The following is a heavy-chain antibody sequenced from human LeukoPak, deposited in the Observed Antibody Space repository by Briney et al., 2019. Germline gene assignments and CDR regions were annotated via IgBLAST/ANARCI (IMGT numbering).Heavy chain of an antibody. V-gene: IGHV4-34*01. Sequence: PSETLSLTCAVYGGSFSGYYWSWVRQPPGKGLEWIGEINHSGSTNYNPSLTSRVTISVDTYKHQFSLKLSSVTAADTAVYYCARGRPPGGSGSGMRPYGMDVWGKGTTVTVSS. CDR1: GGSFSGYY. D-gene: IGHD3-10*01. CDR2: INHSGST. CDR3: ARGRPPGGSGSGMRPYGMDV. J-gene: IGHJ6*04.